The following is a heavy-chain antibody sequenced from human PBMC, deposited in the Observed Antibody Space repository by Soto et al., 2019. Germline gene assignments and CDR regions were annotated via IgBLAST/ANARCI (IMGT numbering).Heavy chain of an antibody. CDR3: AKEADSSRWGGFDP. D-gene: IGHD6-13*01. V-gene: IGHV3-30*18. Sequence: QVQLVESGGGVVQPGRSLRLSCVASGFTFSNYGMHWVRQAPGKGLVWVAIISYDGSNKYYADSVKGRFTISRDNSKNTLYLEMNSLRAEDTAVYYCAKEADSSRWGGFDPWGQGTMVTVSS. CDR1: GFTFSNYG. CDR2: ISYDGSNK. J-gene: IGHJ5*02.